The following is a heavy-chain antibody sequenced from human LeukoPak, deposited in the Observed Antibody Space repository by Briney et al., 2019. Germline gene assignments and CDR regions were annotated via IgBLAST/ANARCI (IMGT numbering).Heavy chain of an antibody. V-gene: IGHV4-59*01. CDR2: IYYSGST. Sequence: SSETPSLTCTVSGGSISSYYWSWIRQPPGKGLEWIRYIYYSGSTNYNPSLKSRVTISVDTSKNQFSLKLSSVTAADTAVYYCARVRGYSYGTTPYYYYYYYMDVWGKGTTVTVSS. CDR3: ARVRGYSYGTTPYYYYYYYMDV. D-gene: IGHD5-18*01. CDR1: GGSISSYY. J-gene: IGHJ6*03.